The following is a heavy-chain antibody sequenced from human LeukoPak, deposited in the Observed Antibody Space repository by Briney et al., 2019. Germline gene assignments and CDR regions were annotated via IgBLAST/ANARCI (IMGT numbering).Heavy chain of an antibody. J-gene: IGHJ4*02. Sequence: GASVKVSCKASGYTFTGYYMHWVRQAPGRGLEWMGWINPNSGGTNYAQKFQGRVTMTRDTSISTAYMELSSLRSDDTAVYYCASHDSSGYIFDYWGQGTLVTVSS. CDR1: GYTFTGYY. CDR2: INPNSGGT. D-gene: IGHD3-22*01. V-gene: IGHV1-2*02. CDR3: ASHDSSGYIFDY.